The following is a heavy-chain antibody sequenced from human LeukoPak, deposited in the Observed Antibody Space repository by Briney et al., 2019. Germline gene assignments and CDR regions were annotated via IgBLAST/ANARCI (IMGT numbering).Heavy chain of an antibody. CDR3: ARDRSSGSYFRDWFDP. Sequence: GASVKVSCKASGYTFTGYYMHWMRQAPGQGLEWMGWINPNSGGTNYAQKFQGRVTMTRDTSISTAYMELSRLRSDDTAVYYCARDRSSGSYFRDWFDPWGQGTLVTVSS. V-gene: IGHV1-2*02. CDR2: INPNSGGT. D-gene: IGHD1-26*01. CDR1: GYTFTGYY. J-gene: IGHJ5*02.